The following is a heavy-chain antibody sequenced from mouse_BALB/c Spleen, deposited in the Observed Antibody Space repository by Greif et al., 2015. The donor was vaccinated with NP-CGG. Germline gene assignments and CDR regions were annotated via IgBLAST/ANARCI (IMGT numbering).Heavy chain of an antibody. CDR3: ARQNGNHYAMDY. J-gene: IGHJ4*01. CDR1: GFTFSSYG. D-gene: IGHD2-1*01. V-gene: IGHV5-9-2*01. CDR2: ISGGGSYT. Sequence: DVHLVESGGGLVKPGGSLKLSCAASGFTFSSYGMSWVRQTPEKRLEWVATISGGGSYTYYPDSVKGRFTISRDNAKNNLYLQMSSLRSEDTALYYCARQNGNHYAMDYWGQGTSVTVSS.